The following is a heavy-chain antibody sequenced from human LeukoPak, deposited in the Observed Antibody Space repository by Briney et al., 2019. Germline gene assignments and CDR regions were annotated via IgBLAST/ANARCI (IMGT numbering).Heavy chain of an antibody. V-gene: IGHV3-21*01. CDR2: ISSSSDYI. Sequence: GGSLRLSCAASGFTFDDHGMSWVRQVPGKGLEWVSSISSSSDYIYYADSVKGRFTISRDNAKNSLYLQMKSLRAEDTAVYYCARGKTSQNIVTRKTYNWFDPWGQGTLVTVSS. J-gene: IGHJ5*02. CDR3: ARGKTSQNIVTRKTYNWFDP. CDR1: GFTFDDHG. D-gene: IGHD2/OR15-2a*01.